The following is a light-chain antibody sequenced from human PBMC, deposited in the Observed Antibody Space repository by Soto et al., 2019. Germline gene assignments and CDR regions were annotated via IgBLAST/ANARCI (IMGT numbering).Light chain of an antibody. CDR3: AAWDDSLNGPV. CDR1: SSNIGGNT. Sequence: QSVLSQPPSASGTPGQRVTISCSGSSSNIGGNTVNWYQQVPGTAPTLLIYSNNERPSGVPARFSGSKSGTSASLAISGLQSEDEADYYCAAWDDSLNGPVFGGGTQLTVL. J-gene: IGLJ2*01. V-gene: IGLV1-44*01. CDR2: SNN.